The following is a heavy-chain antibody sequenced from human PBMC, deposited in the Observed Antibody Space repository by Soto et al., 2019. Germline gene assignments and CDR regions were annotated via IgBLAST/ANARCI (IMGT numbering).Heavy chain of an antibody. V-gene: IGHV5-51*01. Sequence: GESLKISCKGSGYSFTSYWIGWVRQMPGKGLEWMGIIYPGDSDTRYSPSFQGQVTISADKSISTAYLQWSSLKASDTAMYYCARTMGIVVVPAAQFGWSGFDIWGQGTMVTVSS. CDR3: ARTMGIVVVPAAQFGWSGFDI. D-gene: IGHD2-2*03. J-gene: IGHJ3*02. CDR1: GYSFTSYW. CDR2: IYPGDSDT.